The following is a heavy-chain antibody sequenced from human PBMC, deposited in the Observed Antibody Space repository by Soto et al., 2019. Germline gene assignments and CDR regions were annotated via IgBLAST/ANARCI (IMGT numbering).Heavy chain of an antibody. CDR3: TTYHGDYNFDH. D-gene: IGHD4-17*01. Sequence: QVQLVQSGAEVKKPGASVKVSCKVSGYTLNEVAMHWVRQAPGEGLEWLGGFDPDEAETIYARHFQGRVTMTEDTSTDTVYMELSSLRSEDTALYCCTTYHGDYNFDHWGQGTLVTVSS. CDR1: GYTLNEVA. V-gene: IGHV1-24*01. J-gene: IGHJ5*02. CDR2: FDPDEAET.